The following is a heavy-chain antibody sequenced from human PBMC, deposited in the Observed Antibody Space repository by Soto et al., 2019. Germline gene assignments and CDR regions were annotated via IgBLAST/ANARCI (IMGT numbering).Heavy chain of an antibody. CDR1: GGSFSGYY. V-gene: IGHV4-34*01. CDR3: ARGRRATAAGTNLDY. CDR2: INHSGST. D-gene: IGHD6-13*01. Sequence: SETLSLTCAVYGGSFSGYYWSWIRQPPGKGLEWIGEINHSGSTNYNPSLKSRVTISVDTSKNQFSLKLSSVTAADTAVYYCARGRRATAAGTNLDYWGQGTLVTVSS. J-gene: IGHJ4*02.